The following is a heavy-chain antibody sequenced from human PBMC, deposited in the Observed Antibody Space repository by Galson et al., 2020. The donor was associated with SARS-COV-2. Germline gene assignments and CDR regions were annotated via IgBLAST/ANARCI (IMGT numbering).Heavy chain of an antibody. CDR3: ARRGSSGYRDWYFDL. CDR2: ITSSSSTI. CDR1: GFTFSSYN. V-gene: IGHV3-48*01. D-gene: IGHD3-22*01. Sequence: GGSLRLSCAASGFTFSSYNINWVRQAPGKGLEWVSYITSSSSTIYYADSVKGRFTISRDNAKNSLYLQMNSLRAEDTAVYYCARRGSSGYRDWYFDLWGQGTLVTVSS. J-gene: IGHJ2*01.